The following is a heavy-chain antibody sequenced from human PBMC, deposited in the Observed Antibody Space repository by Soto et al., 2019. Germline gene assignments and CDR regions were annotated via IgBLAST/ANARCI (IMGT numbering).Heavy chain of an antibody. CDR1: GGSFSSGYYS. Sequence: QLQLQESGPGLVKPSETLSLTCTVSGGSFSSGYYSWAWIRQPPGKGLEWVGTIYYGGSTYNNPSLKSRVTMSGDTSKNQSALKLNSVTAADTAVYYCARRGEVTRTYYYHMDAWGKGTTVIVSS. CDR3: ARRGEVTRTYYYHMDA. D-gene: IGHD4-17*01. V-gene: IGHV4-39*01. CDR2: IYYGGST. J-gene: IGHJ6*03.